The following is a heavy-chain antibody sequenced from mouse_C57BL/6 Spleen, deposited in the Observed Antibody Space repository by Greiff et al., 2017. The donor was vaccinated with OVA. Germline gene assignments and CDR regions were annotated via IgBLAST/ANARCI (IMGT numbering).Heavy chain of an antibody. CDR1: GFSLTSYG. V-gene: IGHV2-2*01. J-gene: IGHJ1*03. Sequence: QVQLQQSGPGLVQPSQCLSITCTVSGFSLTSYGVHWVRQSPGKGLEWLGVIWSGGSTDSNAAFISRLSISKDKSKSKVFFKMNRLQADDTAIYYCARPDYYGSSYWYFDVWGTGTTVTVSS. D-gene: IGHD1-1*01. CDR3: ARPDYYGSSYWYFDV. CDR2: IWSGGST.